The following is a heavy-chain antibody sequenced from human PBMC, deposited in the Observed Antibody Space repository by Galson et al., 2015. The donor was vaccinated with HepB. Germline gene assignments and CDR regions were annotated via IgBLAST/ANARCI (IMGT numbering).Heavy chain of an antibody. CDR3: ARRRGSGVVDY. J-gene: IGHJ4*02. CDR1: GYTFSSYG. CDR2: ISAYNGNT. V-gene: IGHV1-18*01. Sequence: CKASGYTFSSYGISWVRQAPGQGLEWMGWISAYNGNTNYAQKLQGRVTMTTDTSTSTAYMELRSLRSDDTAVYYYARRRGSGVVDYWGQGTLVTVSS. D-gene: IGHD3-16*01.